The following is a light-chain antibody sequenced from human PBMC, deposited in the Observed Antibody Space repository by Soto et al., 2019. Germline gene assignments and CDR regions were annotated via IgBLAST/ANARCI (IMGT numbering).Light chain of an antibody. Sequence: EIVLTQSPGPLPLSPGERATSSSRASQSVSNNYLAWYQQKPGQAPRLLIYGASNRATGIPDRFSGSGSGTDFTLTISRLEPEDFAVYYCQQYGSSGTFGQGTKVDIK. CDR3: QQYGSSGT. CDR1: QSVSNNY. J-gene: IGKJ1*01. CDR2: GAS. V-gene: IGKV3-20*01.